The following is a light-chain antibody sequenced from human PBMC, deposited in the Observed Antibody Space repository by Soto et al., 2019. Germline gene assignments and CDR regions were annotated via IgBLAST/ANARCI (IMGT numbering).Light chain of an antibody. Sequence: QSALTQPASVSGSPGQSITISCTGTSSDVGGYNYVSWYQQHPGKAPKLMIYEVSNRPSGVSNRFSGSKSGNTASLTISGLQAKDEADYYCSSYTSSSTLGFGGGTKLTVL. J-gene: IGLJ2*01. CDR1: SSDVGGYNY. V-gene: IGLV2-14*01. CDR2: EVS. CDR3: SSYTSSSTLG.